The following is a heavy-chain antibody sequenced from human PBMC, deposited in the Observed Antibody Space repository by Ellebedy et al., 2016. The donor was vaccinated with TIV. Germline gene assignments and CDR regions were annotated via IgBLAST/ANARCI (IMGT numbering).Heavy chain of an antibody. CDR2: IRYDGTTE. Sequence: PGGSLRLSCEASGFTFSSYWMHWVRQAPGKGLEWVSYIRYDGTTEHYADSVKGRFTISRDNSKNTLYLQMNSLRAEDTAVYYCTNGGKDFEHWGQGTQVSVSP. CDR3: TNGGKDFEH. J-gene: IGHJ1*01. V-gene: IGHV3-30*02. CDR1: GFTFSSYW. D-gene: IGHD3-16*01.